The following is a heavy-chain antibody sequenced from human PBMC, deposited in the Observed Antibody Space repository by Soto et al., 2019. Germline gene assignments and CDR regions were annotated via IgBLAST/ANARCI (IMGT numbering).Heavy chain of an antibody. CDR2: IYYSGST. V-gene: IGHV4-31*03. J-gene: IGHJ5*02. D-gene: IGHD3-10*01. CDR3: ARVPGPYYYGSGSRRLFDP. Sequence: SETLSLNRSVSSGSICRCSSYWSWIRQHPGKGLEWIGYIYYSGSTYYNPSLKSRVTISVDTSKNQFSLKLGSVTAADTAVYYCARVPGPYYYGSGSRRLFDPWGQGTLVTVSS. CDR1: SGSICRCSSY.